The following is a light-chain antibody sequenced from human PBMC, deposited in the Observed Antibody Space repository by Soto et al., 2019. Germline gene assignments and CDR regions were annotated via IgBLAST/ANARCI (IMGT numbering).Light chain of an antibody. CDR2: GAS. Sequence: DIQMTQSPSSLSASVGDRVTISCRASQNIDTYLNWYQQKPGKGPNLLIYGASHLQSGGPSRFSGSGSGTDFTLTITSLQPEDFATYYCQQSYNTPRTFGQGTKVEV. J-gene: IGKJ1*01. CDR1: QNIDTY. CDR3: QQSYNTPRT. V-gene: IGKV1-39*01.